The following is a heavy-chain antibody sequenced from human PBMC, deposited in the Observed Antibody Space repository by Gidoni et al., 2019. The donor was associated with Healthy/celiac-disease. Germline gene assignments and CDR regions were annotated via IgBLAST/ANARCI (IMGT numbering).Heavy chain of an antibody. V-gene: IGHV4-39*01. Sequence: QLQLQESGPGLVKPSETLSLTCTVSGGSISSSSYSWGWIRQPPGKGLEWIGSIYYSGSTYYNPSLKSRVTISVDTSKNQFSLKLSSVTAADTAVYYCARRLGTAFDIWGQGTMVTVSS. J-gene: IGHJ3*02. CDR1: GGSISSSSYS. CDR3: ARRLGTAFDI. D-gene: IGHD3-16*01. CDR2: IYYSGST.